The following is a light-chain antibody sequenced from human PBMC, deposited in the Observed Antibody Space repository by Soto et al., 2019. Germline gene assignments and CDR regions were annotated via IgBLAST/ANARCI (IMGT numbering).Light chain of an antibody. Sequence: EIVMTQSPATLSASPGERVTLSCRASQSFYSTLTWYQQKPGQAPRLLIYDTSIRATGVPVRFSGSGSGTEFTLTISILQSEDFAVYYCQQYNKWPLTFGGGTTVEMK. V-gene: IGKV3D-15*03. CDR3: QQYNKWPLT. CDR1: QSFYST. CDR2: DTS. J-gene: IGKJ4*01.